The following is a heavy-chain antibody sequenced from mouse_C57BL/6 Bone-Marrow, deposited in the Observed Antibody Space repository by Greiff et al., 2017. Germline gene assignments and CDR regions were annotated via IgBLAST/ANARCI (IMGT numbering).Heavy chain of an antibody. CDR1: GYTFTSYW. D-gene: IGHD4-1*01. J-gene: IGHJ1*03. Sequence: QVQLQQPGAELVKPGASVKVSCKASGYTFTSYWMHWVKQRPGQGLEWIGRIHPSDSGTNYNQKFKGKATVTVDKSSSTAYMQLSRLTSEDSAVYSCAIITRWDVGYVDVWGTGTTVTVSS. CDR3: AIITRWDVGYVDV. V-gene: IGHV1-74*01. CDR2: IHPSDSGT.